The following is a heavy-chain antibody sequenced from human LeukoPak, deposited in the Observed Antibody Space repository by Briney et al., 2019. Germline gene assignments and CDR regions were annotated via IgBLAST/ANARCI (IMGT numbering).Heavy chain of an antibody. V-gene: IGHV3-7*01. J-gene: IGHJ3*02. Sequence: GGSLRLSCTASGFKFDDYGMTWVRQAPGKGLEWVANIKQDGSEKYYVDSVKGRFTISRDNAKNSLYLQMNSLRAEDTAVYYCARDRQNSSSWYVDAFDIWGQGTMVTVSS. CDR3: ARDRQNSSSWYVDAFDI. CDR2: IKQDGSEK. D-gene: IGHD6-13*01. CDR1: GFKFDDYG.